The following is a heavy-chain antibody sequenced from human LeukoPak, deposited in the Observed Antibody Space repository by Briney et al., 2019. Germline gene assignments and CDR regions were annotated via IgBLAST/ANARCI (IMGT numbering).Heavy chain of an antibody. Sequence: GGSLRLSCAASGFTFSSYAMSWVRQAPGKGLEWVSGISASGGSTYYADSVKGRFTISRDNSKNTLYLQMNSLRAEDTAVYYCAKGGLLLRPVCYFDYWGQGTLVTVSS. CDR3: AKGGLLLRPVCYFDY. J-gene: IGHJ4*02. CDR1: GFTFSSYA. CDR2: ISASGGST. D-gene: IGHD3-22*01. V-gene: IGHV3-23*01.